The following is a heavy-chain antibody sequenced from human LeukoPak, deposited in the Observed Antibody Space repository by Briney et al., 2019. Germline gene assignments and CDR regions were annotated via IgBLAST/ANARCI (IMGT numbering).Heavy chain of an antibody. CDR2: IKHSGST. D-gene: IGHD2-2*01. CDR3: ARAGYCNSTSCYEPWGGYYYYMDV. J-gene: IGHJ6*03. V-gene: IGHV4-39*07. Sequence: SETLSLTCTVSGGCICSGSYYWGWIRQPPGKGLEWIGEIKHSGSTNYNPSLKSRVTISVDTSKNQFSLKLSSVTAADTAVYYCARAGYCNSTSCYEPWGGYYYYMDVWGKGTTVTVSS. CDR1: GGCICSGSYY.